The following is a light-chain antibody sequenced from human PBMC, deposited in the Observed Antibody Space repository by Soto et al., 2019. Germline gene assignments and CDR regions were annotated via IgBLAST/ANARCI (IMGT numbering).Light chain of an antibody. Sequence: QSALTQPPSASGSPGQSVTISCTGTSSDVGGYNYVSWYQQHPGKAPKLMIYEVSKRPSGVPDRFSGAKSGNTASLTVSGLQAEDEVEDCGSSDAGSLVVFGGGTKLT. J-gene: IGLJ2*01. CDR2: EVS. V-gene: IGLV2-8*01. CDR1: SSDVGGYNY. CDR3: SSDAGSLVV.